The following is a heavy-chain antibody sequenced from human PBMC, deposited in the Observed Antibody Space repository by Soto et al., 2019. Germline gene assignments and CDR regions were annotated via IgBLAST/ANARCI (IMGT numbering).Heavy chain of an antibody. Sequence: QVQLVESGGGVVQPGRSLRLSCAASGFTFSSYAMHWVRQAPGKGLEWVAVISYDGSNKYYADSVKGRFTISRDNSKNTLYLQMTCMRAEETAVYYCARAQVVHGYFDYWGQGTLVTVSS. J-gene: IGHJ4*02. D-gene: IGHD2-15*01. CDR3: ARAQVVHGYFDY. CDR2: ISYDGSNK. V-gene: IGHV3-30-3*01. CDR1: GFTFSSYA.